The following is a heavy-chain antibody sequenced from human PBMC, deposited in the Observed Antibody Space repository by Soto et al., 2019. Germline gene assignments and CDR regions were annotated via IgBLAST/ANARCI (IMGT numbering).Heavy chain of an antibody. J-gene: IGHJ6*03. CDR3: ARGGISHWGYFYYMDV. Sequence: QVQLQQWGAGLLKPSETLSLTCVVSGGSLSDYFWSWIRQPPGMALEWIGEINHLGSINYNPSLKNRVTMSVDTSKNQFSLTLTPVPAADTATYYCARGGISHWGYFYYMDVWDRGTTVTVSS. CDR2: INHLGSI. D-gene: IGHD2-21*01. CDR1: GGSLSDYF. V-gene: IGHV4-34*01.